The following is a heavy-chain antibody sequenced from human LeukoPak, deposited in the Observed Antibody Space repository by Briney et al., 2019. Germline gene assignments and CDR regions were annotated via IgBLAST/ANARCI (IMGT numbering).Heavy chain of an antibody. CDR1: GFIFSDYY. D-gene: IGHD6-19*01. CDR3: ARGGLSGWYYFDY. CDR2: ISSSGSTI. J-gene: IGHJ4*02. Sequence: GGSLRLSCAASGFIFSDYYMGWIRQAPGKGLEWVSYISSSGSTIYYADSVKGRFTISRDNAKNSLYLQMNSLRAEDTAVYYCARGGLSGWYYFDYWGQGNLVTVSS. V-gene: IGHV3-11*04.